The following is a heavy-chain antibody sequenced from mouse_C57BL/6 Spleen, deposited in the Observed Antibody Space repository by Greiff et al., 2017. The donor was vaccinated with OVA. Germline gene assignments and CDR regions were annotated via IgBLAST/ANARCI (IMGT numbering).Heavy chain of an antibody. CDR1: GYTFTEYT. J-gene: IGHJ2*01. CDR2: FSPGSGSI. CDR3: ARHGDYDDDPCFDY. V-gene: IGHV1-62-2*01. D-gene: IGHD2-4*01. Sequence: QVQLKEPGAELVKPGASVKLSCKASGYTFTEYTIHWVKQRSGQGLEWIGWFSPGSGSIKYNEKFKDKATLTADKSSSTVYMELSSLTSEDSAVYFCARHGDYDDDPCFDYWGQGTTLTVSS.